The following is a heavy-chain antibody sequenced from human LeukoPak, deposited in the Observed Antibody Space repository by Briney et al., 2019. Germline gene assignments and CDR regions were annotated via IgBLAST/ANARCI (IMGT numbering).Heavy chain of an antibody. V-gene: IGHV1-8*01. D-gene: IGHD1-7*01. CDR1: GYTFTSYD. CDR2: MNPNSGNT. CDR3: ARDRPGTTFSDWFDP. Sequence: ASVKVSCKASGYTFTSYDINWVRQATGQGLEWMGWMNPNSGNTGYAQKFQGRVTMTRNASISTAYMELSSLRSEDTAVYYCARDRPGTTFSDWFDPWGQGTLVTVSS. J-gene: IGHJ5*02.